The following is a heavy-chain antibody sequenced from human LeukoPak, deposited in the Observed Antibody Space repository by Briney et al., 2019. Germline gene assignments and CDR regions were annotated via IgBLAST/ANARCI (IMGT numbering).Heavy chain of an antibody. CDR1: GFTFSNYT. J-gene: IGHJ3*02. CDR2: IRSSTTTI. Sequence: GGSLRLSCAASGFTFSNYTMNWVRQAPGKGLEWVSYIRSSTTTIYYADSVKGRFTISRDNAKNSLYLQMNSLRAEDTAVYYCARAAEKLYDAFDIWGQGTTVTVSS. CDR3: ARAAEKLYDAFDI. V-gene: IGHV3-48*01. D-gene: IGHD1-7*01.